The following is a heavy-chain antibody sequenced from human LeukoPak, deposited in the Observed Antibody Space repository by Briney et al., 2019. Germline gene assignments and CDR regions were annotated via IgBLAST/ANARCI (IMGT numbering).Heavy chain of an antibody. V-gene: IGHV1-2*02. D-gene: IGHD6-19*01. Sequence: ASVKVSCKASGYTLTGYYMHWVRQAPGQGLEWMGWINPNSGGTNYAQKFQGRVTMTRDTSISTAYMELSRLRSDDTAAYYCASLPYSSGWFDYWGQGTLVTVSS. CDR2: INPNSGGT. CDR1: GYTLTGYY. CDR3: ASLPYSSGWFDY. J-gene: IGHJ4*02.